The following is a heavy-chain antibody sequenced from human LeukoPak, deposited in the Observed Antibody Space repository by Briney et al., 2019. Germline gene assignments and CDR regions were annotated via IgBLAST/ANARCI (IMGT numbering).Heavy chain of an antibody. Sequence: GGSLRLSCAASGFNLSNYNMNWVRQVPGKGLVWVSRINSDGSRTNYADSVKGRFTISRDNAKNTLYLQMSSLRAEDTAVYYCARVLTGSWDWFDPWGQGTLVTVSS. CDR1: GFNLSNYN. V-gene: IGHV3-74*01. CDR3: ARVLTGSWDWFDP. J-gene: IGHJ5*02. D-gene: IGHD2-8*02. CDR2: INSDGSRT.